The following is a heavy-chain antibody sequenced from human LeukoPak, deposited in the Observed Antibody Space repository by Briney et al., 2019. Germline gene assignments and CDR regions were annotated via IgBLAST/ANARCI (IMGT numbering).Heavy chain of an antibody. Sequence: PSETLSLTCAVSCGSISSGGYSWSWIRQPPGKGLEWIGYIYHSGSTYYNPSLKSRVTISVDRSKNQFSLKLSSVTAADTAVYYCARGELGSAFDIWGQGTMVTVSS. CDR2: IYHSGST. CDR3: ARGELGSAFDI. D-gene: IGHD7-27*01. J-gene: IGHJ3*02. V-gene: IGHV4-30-2*01. CDR1: CGSISSGGYS.